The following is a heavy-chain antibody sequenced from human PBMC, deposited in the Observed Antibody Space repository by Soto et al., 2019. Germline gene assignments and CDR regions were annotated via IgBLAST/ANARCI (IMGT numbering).Heavy chain of an antibody. D-gene: IGHD2-8*01. Sequence: GSLRLSCASSGFTFSSCSMNWVRQAPGKGLEWVSFISGSGDTKYYADSVKGRFTISRDNAKNSLYLQMSSLRDEDTAVYYCAKYCSSDVCFDYWGQGTLVTVSS. CDR2: ISGSGDTK. CDR1: GFTFSSCS. J-gene: IGHJ4*02. CDR3: AKYCSSDVCFDY. V-gene: IGHV3-48*02.